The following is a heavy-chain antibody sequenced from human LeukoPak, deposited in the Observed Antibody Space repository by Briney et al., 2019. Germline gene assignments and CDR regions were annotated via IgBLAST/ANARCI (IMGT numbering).Heavy chain of an antibody. Sequence: ASVKVSCKASGYTFTSYGISWVRQAPGQGLEWMGWISAYNGNTNCAQKLQGRVTMTTDTSTSTAYMELRSLRSDDTAVYYCASSIVVVPAANAGPYGMDVWGKGTTVTVSS. V-gene: IGHV1-18*04. J-gene: IGHJ6*04. CDR3: ASSIVVVPAANAGPYGMDV. CDR2: ISAYNGNT. D-gene: IGHD2-2*01. CDR1: GYTFTSYG.